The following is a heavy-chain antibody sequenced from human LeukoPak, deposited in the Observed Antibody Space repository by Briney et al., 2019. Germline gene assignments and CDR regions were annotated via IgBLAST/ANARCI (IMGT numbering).Heavy chain of an antibody. CDR3: ARDRLTTVTTHWFDP. V-gene: IGHV1-69*06. Sequence: SVKVSCKASGGTFSSYAISWVRQAPGQGLEWMGGIIPIFGTANYAQKFQGRVAITADKSTSTAYMELRSLRSDDTAVYYCARDRLTTVTTHWFDPWGQGTLVTVSS. CDR2: IIPIFGTA. D-gene: IGHD4-17*01. J-gene: IGHJ5*02. CDR1: GGTFSSYA.